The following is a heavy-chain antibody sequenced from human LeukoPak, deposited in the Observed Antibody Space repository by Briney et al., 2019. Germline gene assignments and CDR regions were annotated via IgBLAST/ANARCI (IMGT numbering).Heavy chain of an antibody. Sequence: PSETLSLTCAVYGGSFSGYYWSWIRQPPGKGLEWIGEINHSGSTNYNPSLKSRVTISVDKSKNQFSLKLSSVTAADTAVYYCARFSSSWVDAFDIWGQGTMVTVSS. J-gene: IGHJ3*02. V-gene: IGHV4-34*01. CDR3: ARFSSSWVDAFDI. CDR2: INHSGST. CDR1: GGSFSGYY. D-gene: IGHD6-13*01.